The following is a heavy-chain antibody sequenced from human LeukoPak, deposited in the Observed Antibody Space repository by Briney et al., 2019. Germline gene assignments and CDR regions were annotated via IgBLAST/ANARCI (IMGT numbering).Heavy chain of an antibody. J-gene: IGHJ4*02. CDR2: IWYDGSDK. CDR3: ARDITMVRGVIEGIDY. CDR1: GFTFSSYD. V-gene: IGHV3-33*01. D-gene: IGHD3-10*01. Sequence: GGSLRLSCAASGFTFSSYDMHWVRQAPGKGLEWVAVIWYDGSDKYYGDSVKGRFTISRDNSKNTLYLQTNSLRAEDAAVYYCARDITMVRGVIEGIDYWGQGTLVTVSS.